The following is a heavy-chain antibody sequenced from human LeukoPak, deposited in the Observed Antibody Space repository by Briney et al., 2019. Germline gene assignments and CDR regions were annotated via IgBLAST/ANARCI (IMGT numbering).Heavy chain of an antibody. CDR2: ISYDGSNK. J-gene: IGHJ6*02. CDR1: GFTFSSYA. Sequence: GRSLRLSCAASGFTFSSYAMHWVRQAPGKGLEWVAVISYDGSNKYYADSVKGRFTISRDNSKNTLYLQMNSLRAEDTAVYYCARDGTENCGSTSCYYYYYGMDVWGQGTTVTVSS. V-gene: IGHV3-30*04. CDR3: ARDGTENCGSTSCYYYYYGMDV. D-gene: IGHD2-2*01.